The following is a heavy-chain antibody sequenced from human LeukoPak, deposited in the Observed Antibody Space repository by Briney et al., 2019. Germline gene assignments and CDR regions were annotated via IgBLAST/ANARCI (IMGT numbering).Heavy chain of an antibody. J-gene: IGHJ5*02. CDR1: GFTFDDYA. D-gene: IGHD5-24*01. CDR3: AKAISLWGWFDP. Sequence: GRSLGLSCAASGFTFDDYAMHWVRQAPGKGLEWVSGISWNSGSIGYADSVKGRFTISRDNAKNSLYLQMNSLRAEDTALYYCAKAISLWGWFDPWGQGTLVTVSS. V-gene: IGHV3-9*01. CDR2: ISWNSGSI.